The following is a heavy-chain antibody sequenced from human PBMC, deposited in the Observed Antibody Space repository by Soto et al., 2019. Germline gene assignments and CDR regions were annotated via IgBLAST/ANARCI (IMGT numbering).Heavy chain of an antibody. CDR3: ARGPRVSPYCSSTSCYRVQGYYYYMDV. Sequence: ASETLSLTCAVYGGSVRGYYWGWIRQPPGKGLEWIGEINHSGSTNYNPSLKSRVTISVDTSKNQFSLKLSSVTAADTAVYYCARGPRVSPYCSSTSCYRVQGYYYYMDVWGKGTTVTVSS. D-gene: IGHD2-2*01. CDR2: INHSGST. CDR1: GGSVRGYY. V-gene: IGHV4-34*01. J-gene: IGHJ6*03.